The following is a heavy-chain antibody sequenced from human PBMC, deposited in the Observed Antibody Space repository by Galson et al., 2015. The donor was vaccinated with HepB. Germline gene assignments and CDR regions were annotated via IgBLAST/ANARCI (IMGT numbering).Heavy chain of an antibody. J-gene: IGHJ5*02. CDR3: ARGVRGYRQWLVPSWDYKNWFDP. CDR2: VYTSGST. CDR1: GGSISSGSYY. D-gene: IGHD6-19*01. Sequence: TLSLTCTVSGGSISSGSYYWSWIRQPAGKGLEWIGRVYTSGSTNYNPSLKGRFTISVDTSKNQFSLKPSSVTAADTAVYYCARGVRGYRQWLVPSWDYKNWFDPWGQGTLVTVSS. V-gene: IGHV4-61*02.